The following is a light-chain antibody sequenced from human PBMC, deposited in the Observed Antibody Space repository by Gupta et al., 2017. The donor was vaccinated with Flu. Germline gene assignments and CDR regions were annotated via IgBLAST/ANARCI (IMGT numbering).Light chain of an antibody. Sequence: QSLLTRPPSSSGTPGQRVTTSCSGSNSNIGRNTLSWYQQLPGAAPKLIIQNDNQRPSGVPVRFSGSKAGTSASLTISGLQSEDEGDFYCATCDDSQNGPVFGGGTRLTVL. CDR3: ATCDDSQNGPV. CDR2: NDN. CDR1: NSNIGRNT. J-gene: IGLJ3*02. V-gene: IGLV1-44*01.